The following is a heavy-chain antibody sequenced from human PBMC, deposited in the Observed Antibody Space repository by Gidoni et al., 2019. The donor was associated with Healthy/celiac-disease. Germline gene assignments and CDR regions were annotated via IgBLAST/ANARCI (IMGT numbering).Heavy chain of an antibody. CDR3: ARTEDYGEWKWFDP. J-gene: IGHJ5*02. V-gene: IGHV4-4*02. D-gene: IGHD4-17*01. Sequence: QAQLPESGPGLVQPSGTLSLTCAVSRGSFSSINWWSWVRQPPGKGLEWIGESYHSGNTNYNPALKSRVTISVDKSKIQFTLKLSSVTAADTAVYYCARTEDYGEWKWFDPWGQGTLVTVSS. CDR1: RGSFSSINW. CDR2: SYHSGNT.